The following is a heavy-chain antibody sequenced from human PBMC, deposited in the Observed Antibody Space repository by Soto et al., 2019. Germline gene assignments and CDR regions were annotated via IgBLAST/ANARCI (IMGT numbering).Heavy chain of an antibody. CDR2: LSWDGGST. J-gene: IGHJ6*02. D-gene: IGHD4-4*01. CDR3: AKDMRKDYTDYYYYGMDV. Sequence: GGSLILSCAASGFTFVDYALHWVRQAPGRGLEWVSLLSWDGGSTYYADSVKGRFTISRDNSKNSLYLQMNSLRAEDTALYYCAKDMRKDYTDYYYYGMDVWGQGTPVTVSS. V-gene: IGHV3-43D*04. CDR1: GFTFVDYA.